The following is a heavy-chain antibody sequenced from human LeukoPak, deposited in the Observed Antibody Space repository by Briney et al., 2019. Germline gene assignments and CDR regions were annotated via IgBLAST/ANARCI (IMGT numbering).Heavy chain of an antibody. CDR1: GFTVSSNY. J-gene: IGHJ4*02. CDR3: AKGQYYYDSSGYYYRTYYFDY. Sequence: GGSLRLSCAASGFTVSSNYMSWVRQAPGKGLEWVSVIYSGGSRYYADSVKGRFTISGDNSKNTLYLQMNSLRAEDTAVYYCAKGQYYYDSSGYYYRTYYFDYWGQGTLVTVSS. V-gene: IGHV3-66*02. D-gene: IGHD3-22*01. CDR2: IYSGGSR.